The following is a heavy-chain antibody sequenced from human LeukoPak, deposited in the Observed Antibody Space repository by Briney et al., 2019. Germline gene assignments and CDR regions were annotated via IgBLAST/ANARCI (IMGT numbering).Heavy chain of an antibody. CDR2: IYHGDSDT. CDR1: GYCFTTYW. D-gene: IGHD6-19*01. V-gene: IGHV5-51*01. J-gene: IGHJ4*02. Sequence: GGALKISWKGSGYCFTTYWIGWVRQMPGKGLEWMGIIYHGDSDTSYSPSFQGHVTISADKSISTAYLQWSSLKASDTAMYYCARHTYNNGWWGGDYWGQGTLVTVSS. CDR3: ARHTYNNGWWGGDY.